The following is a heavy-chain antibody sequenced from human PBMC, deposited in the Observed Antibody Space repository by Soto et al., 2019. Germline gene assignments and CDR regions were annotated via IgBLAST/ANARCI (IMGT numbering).Heavy chain of an antibody. CDR1: GGSISSGGYY. CDR2: IYYSGST. CDR3: ARADWSDYYYYGMDV. V-gene: IGHV4-31*03. J-gene: IGHJ6*02. Sequence: SETLSLTCTVSGGSISSGGYYWSWIRQHPGKGLEWIGYIYYSGSTYYNPSLKSRVTISVDTSKNQFSLKLSSVTAADTAVYYCARADWSDYYYYGMDVWGQGTTVTVSS. D-gene: IGHD3-3*01.